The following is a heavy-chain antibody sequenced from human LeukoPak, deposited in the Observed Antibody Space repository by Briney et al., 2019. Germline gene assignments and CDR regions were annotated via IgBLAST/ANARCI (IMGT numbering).Heavy chain of an antibody. V-gene: IGHV4-61*08. CDR2: IYYSGST. D-gene: IGHD3-22*01. CDR1: GGSISSGDYY. Sequence: SETLSLTCTVSGGSISSGDYYWSWIRQPPGKGLEWIGYIYYSGSTNYNPSLKSRVTISVDTSKNQFSLKLSSVTAADTAVYYCAGLRGGYYDSSGYWDYWGQGTLVTVSS. J-gene: IGHJ4*02. CDR3: AGLRGGYYDSSGYWDY.